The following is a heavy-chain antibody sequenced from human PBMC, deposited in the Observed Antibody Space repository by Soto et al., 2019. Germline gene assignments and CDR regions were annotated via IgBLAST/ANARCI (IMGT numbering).Heavy chain of an antibody. V-gene: IGHV1-8*01. CDR1: EYTFTSHD. D-gene: IGHD6-13*01. CDR3: ARVGSSWIRSGLDV. CDR2: MNPNSGEA. Sequence: QVQLVQSGAEVKKPGASVKVSCEAFEYTFTSHDINWLRQAPGQGLEWMGWMNPNSGEAGYAQKFQGRVTMTRDMSISRAYMELNSLRSEDTAVYYCARVGSSWIRSGLDVWGQGTMVTVSS. J-gene: IGHJ6*02.